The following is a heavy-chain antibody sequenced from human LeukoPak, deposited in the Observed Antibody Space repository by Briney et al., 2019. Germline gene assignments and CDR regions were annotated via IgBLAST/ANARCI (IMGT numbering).Heavy chain of an antibody. CDR1: GYSISSGYY. Sequence: SETLSLTCTVSGYSISSGYYWGWIRQPPGKGLEWIGSIYHSGSTYYNPSLKSRVTISVDTSKNQFSLKLSSVTAADTAVYYCANGVVVAASYYFDYWGQGTLVTVSS. V-gene: IGHV4-38-2*02. CDR3: ANGVVVAASYYFDY. D-gene: IGHD2-15*01. CDR2: IYHSGST. J-gene: IGHJ4*02.